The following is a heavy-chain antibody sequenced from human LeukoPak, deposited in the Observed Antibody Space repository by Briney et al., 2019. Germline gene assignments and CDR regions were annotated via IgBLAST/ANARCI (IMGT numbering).Heavy chain of an antibody. V-gene: IGHV1-46*01. D-gene: IGHD2-2*01. CDR3: AREARATSRGFDY. J-gene: IGHJ4*02. CDR1: GYTFSTYG. CDR2: INPSGGST. Sequence: GASVKVSCKTSGYTFSTYGISWVRQAPGQGLEWMGIINPSGGSTSYAQKFQGRVTMTRDTSTSTVYMELSSLRSEDTAVYYCAREARATSRGFDYWGQGTLVTVSS.